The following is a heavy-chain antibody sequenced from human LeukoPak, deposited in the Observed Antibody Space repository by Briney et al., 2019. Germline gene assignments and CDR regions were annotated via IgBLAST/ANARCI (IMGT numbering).Heavy chain of an antibody. V-gene: IGHV3-23*01. CDR3: AKDVCTSPRCLLYFDS. J-gene: IGHJ4*02. Sequence: PGGSLRLSCTTSGFAFSNYAMNWVRQAPGKGPEWVSGISGFNTYYADSVTGRFTIFRDNSKNVLYLQMDRLRAEDTAVYSCAKDVCTSPRCLLYFDSGGQGTLVPVSS. D-gene: IGHD2-8*01. CDR2: ISGFNT. CDR1: GFAFSNYA.